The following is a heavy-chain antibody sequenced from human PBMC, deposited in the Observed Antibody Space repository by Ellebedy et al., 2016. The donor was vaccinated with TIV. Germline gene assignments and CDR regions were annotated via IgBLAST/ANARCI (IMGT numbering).Heavy chain of an antibody. D-gene: IGHD3-10*01. J-gene: IGHJ3*02. Sequence: GESLKISCAASGFTFSKYWMSWVRQAPGKGLEWVANIKQEGSEKHYVDSVKGRFTISRDNARNSLYLQMNSLRAEDTAVYYCARETVDANYYGSGSYFGFDIWGQGTMVTVSS. V-gene: IGHV3-7*01. CDR3: ARETVDANYYGSGSYFGFDI. CDR1: GFTFSKYW. CDR2: IKQEGSEK.